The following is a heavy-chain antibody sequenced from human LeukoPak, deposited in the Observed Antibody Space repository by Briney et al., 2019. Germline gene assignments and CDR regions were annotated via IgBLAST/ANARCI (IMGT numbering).Heavy chain of an antibody. D-gene: IGHD2-2*01. V-gene: IGHV4-30-4*01. CDR2: IYYSGST. CDR3: ASFCSSTSCYGGY. J-gene: IGHJ4*02. Sequence: PSQTLSLTCTVSGFSISSGDYYWSWIRQPPGKGLEWIGYIYYSGSTYYNPSLKSRVTISVDTSKNQFSLKLSSVTAADTAVYYCASFCSSTSCYGGYWGQGTLVTVSS. CDR1: GFSISSGDYY.